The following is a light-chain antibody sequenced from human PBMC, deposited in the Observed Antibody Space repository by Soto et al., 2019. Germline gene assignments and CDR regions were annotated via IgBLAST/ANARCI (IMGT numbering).Light chain of an antibody. CDR3: GTWDSSLSAAV. V-gene: IGLV1-51*01. Sequence: QSVLTQPPSVSVAPGQKVTISCSGSSSNIGNNYVSWYQQLPGTAPKLLIYDNNKRPSGIPDRFSGSKSGTSATLGITGLQTGDEADYYCGTWDSSLSAAVFGTGTKLTVL. CDR2: DNN. CDR1: SSNIGNNY. J-gene: IGLJ1*01.